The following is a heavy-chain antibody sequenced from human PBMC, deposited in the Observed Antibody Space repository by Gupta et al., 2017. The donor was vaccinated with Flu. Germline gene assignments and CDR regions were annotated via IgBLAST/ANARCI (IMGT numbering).Heavy chain of an antibody. Sequence: QVQLVESGGGVVQPGRSLRLSCAASGFTFSSYGLHWVRQAPGKGLEWVAFIWYDGSNKYYADSVKGRFTISRDNSKNTLYLQMNSLRAEDTAVYYCARGFHLNYYDSRGYWDWFDPWGQGTLVTVSS. D-gene: IGHD3-22*01. CDR1: GFTFSSYG. CDR2: IWYDGSNK. J-gene: IGHJ5*02. CDR3: ARGFHLNYYDSRGYWDWFDP. V-gene: IGHV3-33*01.